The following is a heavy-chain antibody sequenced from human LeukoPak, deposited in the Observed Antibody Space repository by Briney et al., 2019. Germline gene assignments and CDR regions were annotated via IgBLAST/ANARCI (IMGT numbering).Heavy chain of an antibody. CDR3: AKDTRGSYGSPVFDY. V-gene: IGHV3-7*01. CDR1: GFTFSSYW. CDR2: IKQDGSEK. Sequence: GGSLRLSCAASGFTFSSYWMSWVRQAPGKGLEWVANIKQDGSEKYYVDSVKGRFTISRDNAKNSLYLQMNSLRAEDTAVYYCAKDTRGSYGSPVFDYRGQGTLVTVSS. J-gene: IGHJ4*02. D-gene: IGHD1-26*01.